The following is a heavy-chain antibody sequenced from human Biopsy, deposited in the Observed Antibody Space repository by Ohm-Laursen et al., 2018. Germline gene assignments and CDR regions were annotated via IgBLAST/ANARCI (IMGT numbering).Heavy chain of an antibody. CDR1: GLSFSTYG. J-gene: IGHJ5*02. Sequence: SLRLSCTASGLSFSTYGMHWVRQAPGKGLEWVAVIWYGGSKKYYADSVKGRFTITRDNSKNTLYLQMNSLRAEDTAVYYCASDRDSSGSFRWNHWGQGTLVTVSS. CDR3: ASDRDSSGSFRWNH. V-gene: IGHV3-33*01. D-gene: IGHD6-19*01. CDR2: IWYGGSKK.